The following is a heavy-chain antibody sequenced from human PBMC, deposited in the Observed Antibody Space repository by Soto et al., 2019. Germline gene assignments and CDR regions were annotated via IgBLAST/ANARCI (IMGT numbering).Heavy chain of an antibody. V-gene: IGHV3-30-3*01. Sequence: QVQLVESGGGVVQPGRSLRLSCAASGFTFSSYAMHWVRQAPGKGLEWVAVISYDGSNKYYADSVKGRFTISRDNSKNTLYLQMNSLRAEYTAVYYCARGGSGWYKDGMDVWGQGTTVTVSS. J-gene: IGHJ6*02. CDR1: GFTFSSYA. CDR2: ISYDGSNK. D-gene: IGHD6-19*01. CDR3: ARGGSGWYKDGMDV.